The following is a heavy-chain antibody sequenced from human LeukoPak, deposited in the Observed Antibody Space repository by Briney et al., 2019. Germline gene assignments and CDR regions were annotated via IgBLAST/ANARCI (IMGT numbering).Heavy chain of an antibody. Sequence: VASVNVFCKFSGYTFTIYGISWVRQAPGQGLVWMGWISAYNGNTNYSQELQGRVTMTRDTSTSRAYMELRSLTSDDTPVYYCVREESYYDSSGHAFDIWGQGTMVTVSS. D-gene: IGHD3-22*01. V-gene: IGHV1-18*01. CDR3: VREESYYDSSGHAFDI. CDR1: GYTFTIYG. J-gene: IGHJ3*02. CDR2: ISAYNGNT.